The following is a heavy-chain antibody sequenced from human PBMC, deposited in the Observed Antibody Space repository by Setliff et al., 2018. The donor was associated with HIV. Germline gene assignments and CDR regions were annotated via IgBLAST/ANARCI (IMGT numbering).Heavy chain of an antibody. CDR3: ARDQLRWPERWDFDF. V-gene: IGHV3-48*01. CDR2: ISATGTTV. Sequence: GGSLRLSCVGSGFVFSDHSLHWVRQAPGEVLEWLSYISATGTTVSYADSVRGRFIISRDSVRNVLYLQMKSLRVEDTALYYCARDQLRWPERWDFDFWGQGTLVTVSS. J-gene: IGHJ4*02. CDR1: GFVFSDHS. D-gene: IGHD1-26*01.